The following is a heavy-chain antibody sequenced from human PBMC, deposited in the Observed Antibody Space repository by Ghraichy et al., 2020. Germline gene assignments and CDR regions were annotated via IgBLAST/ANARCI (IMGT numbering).Heavy chain of an antibody. CDR2: IYYTETS. CDR1: GGSISSHSINNYS. V-gene: IGHV4-61*01. D-gene: IGHD2-8*02. J-gene: IGHJ2*01. Sequence: SETLSLTCTVSGGSISSHSINNYSWNWIRQPPGKGLEWLGDIYYTETSNYNPSLKSRVTMSVDTSKNQFSLKLSSMTAADTAVYYCARSRIFYCGNNCGLWYFDFWGRGTLVTVSS. CDR3: ARSRIFYCGNNCGLWYFDF.